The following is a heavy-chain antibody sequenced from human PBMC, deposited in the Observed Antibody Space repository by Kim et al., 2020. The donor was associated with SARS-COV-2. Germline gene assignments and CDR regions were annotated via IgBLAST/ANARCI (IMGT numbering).Heavy chain of an antibody. Sequence: NKYSADSVKGRFTISRDNSKNTLYLQRNSLRAEDTAVYYCAKLGYPPWDIWGQGTMVTVSS. J-gene: IGHJ3*02. D-gene: IGHD3-16*01. CDR2: NK. CDR3: AKLGYPPWDI. V-gene: IGHV3-30*02.